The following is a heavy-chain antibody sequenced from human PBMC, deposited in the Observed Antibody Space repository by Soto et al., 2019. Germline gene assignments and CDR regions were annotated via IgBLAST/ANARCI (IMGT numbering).Heavy chain of an antibody. D-gene: IGHD2-15*01. J-gene: IGHJ6*02. CDR1: GGTFSSYA. CDR3: ARRDCSGGSCYSPSYYYYYGMDV. Sequence: QVQLVQSGAEVKKPGSSVKVSFKASGGTFSSYAISWVRQAPGQGLEWMGGIIPIFGTANYAQKFQGRVTITADESTSTAYMELSSLRSEDTAVYYCARRDCSGGSCYSPSYYYYYGMDVWGQGTTVTVSS. V-gene: IGHV1-69*01. CDR2: IIPIFGTA.